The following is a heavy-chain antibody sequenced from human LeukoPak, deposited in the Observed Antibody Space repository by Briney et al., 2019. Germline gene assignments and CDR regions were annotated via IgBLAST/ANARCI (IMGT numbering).Heavy chain of an antibody. CDR2: IRYDGSNK. CDR1: GFTFSSYG. CDR3: AKDPTMSRLSYFEY. D-gene: IGHD1/OR15-1a*01. J-gene: IGHJ4*02. V-gene: IGHV3-30*02. Sequence: PGGSLRLSCAASGFTFSSYGIHWVRQAPGKGLEWVAFIRYDGSNKYYADSVKGRFTISRDNSKNTLYLQMSSLRADDTAVYYCAKDPTMSRLSYFEYWGQGSLVIVSS.